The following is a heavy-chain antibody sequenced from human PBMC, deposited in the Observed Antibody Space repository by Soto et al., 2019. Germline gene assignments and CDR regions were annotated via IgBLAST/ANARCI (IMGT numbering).Heavy chain of an antibody. V-gene: IGHV1-3*05. Sequence: QVQLVQSGAEEKKPGASVKVSCKASGYTFTSYAIHWVRQAPGQRLEWMGWINAGNGNTKYSQKLQGRVPITRDTSASTAYMELSSLRSEDTAVYCCARGLGGYYPPFDYWGQGTLVIVSS. CDR3: ARGLGGYYPPFDY. J-gene: IGHJ4*02. CDR2: INAGNGNT. CDR1: GYTFTSYA. D-gene: IGHD3-22*01.